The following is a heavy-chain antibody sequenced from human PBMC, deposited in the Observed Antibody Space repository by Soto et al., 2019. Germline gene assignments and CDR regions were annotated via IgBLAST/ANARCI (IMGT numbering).Heavy chain of an antibody. CDR3: ASIIYYYGSENWLDF. Sequence: QVQLVQSGAEVKKPGASVKVSCKTSGYSFTTYSISWVRQAPGQGLEWMGWISGYTGNTKYAQKFQDRVTLSTDTSSTTTSMDLRSLRSDDTAVYYCASIIYYYGSENWLDFWGQGAVVTVSS. CDR2: ISGYTGNT. CDR1: GYSFTTYS. D-gene: IGHD3-10*01. J-gene: IGHJ5*01. V-gene: IGHV1-18*01.